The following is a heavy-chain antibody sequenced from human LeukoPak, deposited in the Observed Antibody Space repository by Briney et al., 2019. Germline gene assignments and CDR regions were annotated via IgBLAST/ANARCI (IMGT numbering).Heavy chain of an antibody. CDR2: INQDESEK. J-gene: IGHJ5*01. CDR3: ARCNSFVPRWCDWLDS. V-gene: IGHV3-7*01. CDR1: GFTLSSHW. Sequence: PGGSLRLSCAASGFTLSSHWMSWVRQAPGKGLEWVANINQDESEKYYVDSVRGRFTISRDNAKNSLYLQMNSLRGEDTAIYFCARCNSFVPRWCDWLDSWGQGTLVTVSS. D-gene: IGHD2-8*01.